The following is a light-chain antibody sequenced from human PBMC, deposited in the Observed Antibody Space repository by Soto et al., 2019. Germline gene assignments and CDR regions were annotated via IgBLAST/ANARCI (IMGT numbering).Light chain of an antibody. Sequence: DIPLTQSPSFLSASVGDRVTITCRASQGISSYLAWYQQKPGKAPKLLIYAASTLQSGVPSRFSGSGSGTEFTLTISSLQPEDCATYYCQQLNSYPSTFGQGTKVEIK. V-gene: IGKV1-9*01. J-gene: IGKJ1*01. CDR1: QGISSY. CDR2: AAS. CDR3: QQLNSYPST.